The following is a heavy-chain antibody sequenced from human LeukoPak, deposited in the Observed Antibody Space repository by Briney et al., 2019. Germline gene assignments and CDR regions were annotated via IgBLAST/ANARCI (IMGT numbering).Heavy chain of an antibody. CDR3: AREGVVVVPAAFIDY. V-gene: IGHV3-7*01. J-gene: IGHJ4*02. Sequence: GGSLRLSCAASGFTFSDYWMTWVRQAPGRGLEWVAVIKQDGSDKYYVDSLKGRFTISRDNAKNSLYLQMNSLRAEDTAVYYCAREGVVVVPAAFIDYWGQGTLVTVSS. CDR1: GFTFSDYW. D-gene: IGHD2-2*01. CDR2: IKQDGSDK.